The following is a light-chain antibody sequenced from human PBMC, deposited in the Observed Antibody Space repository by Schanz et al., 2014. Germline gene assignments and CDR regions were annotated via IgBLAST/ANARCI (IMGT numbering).Light chain of an antibody. V-gene: IGLV2-11*01. J-gene: IGLJ1*01. CDR2: EVS. Sequence: QSVLTQPRSVSGSPGQSVTISCTGTSSDVGGYNSVSWYQQHPDKAPKLMIYEVSQRPSGVPDRFSGSKSGNTASLTISGLQAEDEADYYCCSYAGSSTGYVFGTGTKLTVL. CDR3: CSYAGSSTGYV. CDR1: SSDVGGYNS.